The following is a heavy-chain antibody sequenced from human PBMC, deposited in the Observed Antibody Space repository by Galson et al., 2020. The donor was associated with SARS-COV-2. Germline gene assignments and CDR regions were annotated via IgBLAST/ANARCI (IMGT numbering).Heavy chain of an antibody. V-gene: IGHV3-23*01. Sequence: GGSLRLSCAVSGLSFGSHALSWVRQAPGKGLEWVSGISATGETTWYADSVKGRFTISRDTSTNTVSLQINHLRVEDTALYYCAKDRSYNDGLDVWGQGTMVNVSS. CDR2: ISATGETT. J-gene: IGHJ3*01. D-gene: IGHD1-1*01. CDR3: AKDRSYNDGLDV. CDR1: GLSFGSHA.